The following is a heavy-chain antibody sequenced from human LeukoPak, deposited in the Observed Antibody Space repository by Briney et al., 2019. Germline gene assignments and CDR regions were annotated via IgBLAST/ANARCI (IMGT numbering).Heavy chain of an antibody. D-gene: IGHD2-21*01. Sequence: SGGSLRLSCAASGFTFSNYAMAWVRQAPGKGLEWVSGLSGSGGNTYYADSVKGRFTISRDNPKNTLYLQMNSLRAEDTAVYYCATEIGDSPGYWGQGTLVTVSS. V-gene: IGHV3-23*01. J-gene: IGHJ4*02. CDR2: LSGSGGNT. CDR1: GFTFSNYA. CDR3: ATEIGDSPGY.